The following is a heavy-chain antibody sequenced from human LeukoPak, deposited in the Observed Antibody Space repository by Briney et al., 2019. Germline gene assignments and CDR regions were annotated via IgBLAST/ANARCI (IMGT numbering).Heavy chain of an antibody. CDR2: INTDGSST. J-gene: IGHJ4*02. Sequence: PGGSLRLSCAASGFTFSSYWMHWVRQAPGKGLVWVSRINTDGSSTSYADSVKGRFTISRDNAKNTLYLQMNSLRAEDTAVHFCAREYYDDSGYSHDSWGQGTLVTVSS. D-gene: IGHD3-22*01. V-gene: IGHV3-74*01. CDR3: AREYYDDSGYSHDS. CDR1: GFTFSSYW.